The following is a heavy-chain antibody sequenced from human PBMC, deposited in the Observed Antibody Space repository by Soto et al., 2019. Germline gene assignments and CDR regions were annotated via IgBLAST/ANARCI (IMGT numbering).Heavy chain of an antibody. V-gene: IGHV3-30*18. D-gene: IGHD3-3*01. CDR2: ISYDGSNR. Sequence: GGSLRLSCAASGFTFSSYGMHWVRQAPGKGLEWVVVISYDGSNRYYADSVKGRFTISRDISKNTLYLQMNSLRAEDTAVYYCAKDRLRFPRSGMDVWGQGTTVTVSS. J-gene: IGHJ6*02. CDR1: GFTFSSYG. CDR3: AKDRLRFPRSGMDV.